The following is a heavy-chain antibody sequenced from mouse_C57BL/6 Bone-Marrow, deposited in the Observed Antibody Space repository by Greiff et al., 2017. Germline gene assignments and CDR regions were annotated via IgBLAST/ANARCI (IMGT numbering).Heavy chain of an antibody. J-gene: IGHJ1*03. V-gene: IGHV5-6*01. D-gene: IGHD1-1*01. CDR3: ARHGHYYYGSTWYFDV. CDR2: ISSGGSYT. Sequence: EVQLQESGGDLVKPGGSLKLSCAASGFTFSSYGMSWVRQTPDKRLEWVATISSGGSYTYYPDSVKGRFTISRDNAKNTLYLQMSSLKSEDTAMYYCARHGHYYYGSTWYFDVWGTGTTVTVSS. CDR1: GFTFSSYG.